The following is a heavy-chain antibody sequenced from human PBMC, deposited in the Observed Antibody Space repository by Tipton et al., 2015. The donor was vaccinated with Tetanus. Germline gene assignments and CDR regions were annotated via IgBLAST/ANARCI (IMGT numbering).Heavy chain of an antibody. J-gene: IGHJ3*01. CDR1: GGSIDSGDYS. V-gene: IGHV4-30-2*01. Sequence: TLSLTCAVSGGSIDSGDYSWSWIRQPPGKGLEWIGNIYQSGKIYYKASLRSRLIISIDKSKNQFSLTLTSVNAADTAVYYCARGGRDAYNNPLGAFDVWGRGTTVTVSS. CDR3: ARGGRDAYNNPLGAFDV. D-gene: IGHD5-24*01. CDR2: IYQSGKI.